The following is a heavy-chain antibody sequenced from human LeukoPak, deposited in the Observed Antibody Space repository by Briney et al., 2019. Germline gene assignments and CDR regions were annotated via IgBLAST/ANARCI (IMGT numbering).Heavy chain of an antibody. Sequence: GASVKVSCKASGYTFTSYGISWVRQAPGQGLEWMGWISGYNGNTNYAQKLQGRVTMTTDTSTSTAYMELRSLRSDDTAVYYCARDYRVGDQGGWFDPWGQGTLITVSS. CDR2: ISGYNGNT. CDR3: ARDYRVGDQGGWFDP. CDR1: GYTFTSYG. D-gene: IGHD2-21*02. V-gene: IGHV1-18*01. J-gene: IGHJ5*02.